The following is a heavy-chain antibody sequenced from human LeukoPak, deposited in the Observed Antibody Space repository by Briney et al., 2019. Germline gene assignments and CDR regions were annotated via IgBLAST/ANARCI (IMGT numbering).Heavy chain of an antibody. CDR3: ARTASGYDSRDAFDI. CDR2: IYYSGST. Sequence: SETLSLTCTVSGGSISSGDYYWSWIRQPPGMGLEWIVYIYYSGSTYYNPSLKSRVTISVYTSKNQFSLKLSSVTAADTAVYYCARTASGYDSRDAFDIWGQGTMVTVSS. D-gene: IGHD5-12*01. V-gene: IGHV4-30-4*08. J-gene: IGHJ3*02. CDR1: GGSISSGDYY.